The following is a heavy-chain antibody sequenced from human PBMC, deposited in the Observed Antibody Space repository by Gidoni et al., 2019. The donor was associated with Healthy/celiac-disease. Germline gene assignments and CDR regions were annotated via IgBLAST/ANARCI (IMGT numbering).Heavy chain of an antibody. CDR2: MNPNSGNT. D-gene: IGHD3-10*01. CDR1: GYTFTSYV. V-gene: IGHV1-8*01. Sequence: QVKRVQSGAAVKNPGGLVKVSCKVSGYTFTSYVLNRVRQATGQGREWMGWMNPNSGNTCYAQKCKGRVTMTRNTSISPAYMDLSSLGSEDTAVYYCAMGYGSGSYFLGLYYYYGIDVWGQGTTVTGSS. J-gene: IGHJ6*02. CDR3: AMGYGSGSYFLGLYYYYGIDV.